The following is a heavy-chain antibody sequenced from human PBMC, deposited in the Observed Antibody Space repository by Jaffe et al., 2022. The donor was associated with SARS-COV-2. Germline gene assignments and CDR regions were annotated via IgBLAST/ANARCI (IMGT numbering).Heavy chain of an antibody. D-gene: IGHD2-2*01. Sequence: EVQLVESGGGLVQPGGSLRLSCAASGFTFSSYEMNWVRQAPGKGLEWVSYISSSGSTIYYADSVKGRFTISRDNAKNSLYLQMNSLRAEDTAVYYCASGGCSSTSCYVYFDYWGQGTLVTVSS. J-gene: IGHJ4*02. CDR1: GFTFSSYE. V-gene: IGHV3-48*03. CDR2: ISSSGSTI. CDR3: ASGGCSSTSCYVYFDY.